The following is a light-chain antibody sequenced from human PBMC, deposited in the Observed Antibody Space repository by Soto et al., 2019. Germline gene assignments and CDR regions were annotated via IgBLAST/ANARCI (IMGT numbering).Light chain of an antibody. Sequence: EIVLTQSPGTLSLSPGERATLSCRASQSVSSSYLAWYQQKPGQAPRLLIYGASSRATGIPDRFSGSGSGTDFTLTISRLEPEDFAGYCCQQYGSSRGTVGQGTKLEIK. CDR3: QQYGSSRGT. CDR2: GAS. V-gene: IGKV3-20*01. CDR1: QSVSSSY. J-gene: IGKJ2*01.